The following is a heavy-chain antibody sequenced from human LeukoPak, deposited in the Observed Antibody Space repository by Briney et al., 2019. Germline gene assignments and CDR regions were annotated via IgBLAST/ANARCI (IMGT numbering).Heavy chain of an antibody. Sequence: ASVKVSCKASGYTFTSYGISWVRQAPGQGLEWMGWISAYNGNTNYAQKLQGRVTMTTDTSTGTAYTELRSLRSDDTAVYYCAIIAAAGSFDYWGQGTLVTVSS. V-gene: IGHV1-18*04. CDR3: AIIAAAGSFDY. J-gene: IGHJ4*02. D-gene: IGHD6-13*01. CDR2: ISAYNGNT. CDR1: GYTFTSYG.